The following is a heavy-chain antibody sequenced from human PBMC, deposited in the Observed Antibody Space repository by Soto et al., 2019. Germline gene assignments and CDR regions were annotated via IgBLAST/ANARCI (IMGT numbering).Heavy chain of an antibody. CDR2: ISGSGDNT. Sequence: GGSLRLSCAVSGFTFNIYAMNWVRQAPGKGLEWVSTISGSGDNTYYADSVKGRFSISRDNSKHTLYLQMNSLRAEDTAVYYCAKGPRSLDYWGQGPLVTVSS. V-gene: IGHV3-23*01. J-gene: IGHJ4*02. CDR3: AKGPRSLDY. CDR1: GFTFNIYA.